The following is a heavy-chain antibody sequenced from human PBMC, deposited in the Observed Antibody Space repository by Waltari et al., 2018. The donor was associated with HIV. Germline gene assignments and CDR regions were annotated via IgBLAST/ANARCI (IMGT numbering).Heavy chain of an antibody. CDR3: ARDNSGTY. V-gene: IGHV3-23*01. CDR2: ITSSSINT. D-gene: IGHD1-26*01. Sequence: VQLLASGGRRVQHVEPLSLTCSASGCTLSPRARSWIRQAPGKGLEWVSSITSSSINTYYADSVKGRFTISRDNSKNTLFLQMNSLRAEDTAIYYCARDNSGTYYGQGTLVTVSS. CDR1: GCTLSPRA. J-gene: IGHJ4*02.